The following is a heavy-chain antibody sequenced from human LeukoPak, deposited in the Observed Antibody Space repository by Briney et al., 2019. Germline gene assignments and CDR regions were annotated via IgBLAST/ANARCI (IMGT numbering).Heavy chain of an antibody. V-gene: IGHV4-38-2*02. J-gene: IGHJ5*02. CDR3: ARELKLRNNWFDP. CDR2: IYHSGST. D-gene: IGHD3-16*01. CDR1: GYSTSSGYY. Sequence: SETLSLTCTVSGYSTSSGYYWGWIRPPPGKGLEWIGSIYHSGSTYYNPSLKGRVTISVDTSKNQFSLKLSSVTAADTAVYYCARELKLRNNWFDPWGRGTLVTVSS.